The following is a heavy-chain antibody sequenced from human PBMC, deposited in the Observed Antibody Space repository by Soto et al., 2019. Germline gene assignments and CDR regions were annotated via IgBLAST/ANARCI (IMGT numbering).Heavy chain of an antibody. D-gene: IGHD5-12*01. Sequence: ETLSLTCTVSGGSISSGGYYWSWIRQPPGKGLEWIGFIHYSGSTNYNPSFNSRVTMSVDTSKNQFSLKLRSVTAADTAVYYCARHGGGYDYYTLDYWGQGTLVTVSS. J-gene: IGHJ4*02. CDR3: ARHGGGYDYYTLDY. V-gene: IGHV4-61*08. CDR1: GGSISSGGYY. CDR2: IHYSGST.